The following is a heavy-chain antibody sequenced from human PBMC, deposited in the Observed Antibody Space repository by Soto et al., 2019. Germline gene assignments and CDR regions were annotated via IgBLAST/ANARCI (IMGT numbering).Heavy chain of an antibody. J-gene: IGHJ5*02. Sequence: SGPTVVNPTETLTLTCTVSGFSLSNARMGVSWIRQPPGKALEWLAHIFSNDEKSYSTSLKSRLTISKDTSKSQVVLTMTNMDPVDTATYYCARNIAAAGFKPNWFDPWGQGTLVTV. D-gene: IGHD6-13*01. CDR3: ARNIAAAGFKPNWFDP. CDR1: GFSLSNARMG. CDR2: IFSNDEK. V-gene: IGHV2-26*01.